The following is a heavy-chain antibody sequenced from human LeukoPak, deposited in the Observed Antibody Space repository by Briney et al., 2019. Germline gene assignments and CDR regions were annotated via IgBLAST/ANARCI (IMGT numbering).Heavy chain of an antibody. V-gene: IGHV4-39*01. CDR2: IYYSGST. CDR3: ARGTGGYSYGYHNDH. Sequence: SETLSLTCTVSGGSISSSSYYWGWIRQPPGKGLEWIGSIYYSGSTYYNPSLKSRVTISVDTSKNQFSLKLSSVTAADTAVYYCARGTGGYSYGYHNDHWGQGTLVTVSS. D-gene: IGHD5-18*01. CDR1: GGSISSSSYY. J-gene: IGHJ4*02.